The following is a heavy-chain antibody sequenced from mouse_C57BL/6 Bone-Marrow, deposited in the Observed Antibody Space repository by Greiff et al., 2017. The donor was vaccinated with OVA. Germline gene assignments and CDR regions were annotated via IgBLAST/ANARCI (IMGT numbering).Heavy chain of an antibody. D-gene: IGHD1-1*01. CDR1: GYTFTSYW. Sequence: QVHVKQPGAELVRPGSSVKLSCKASGYTFTSYWMHWVKQRPIQGLEWIGNIDPSDSETHYNQKFKDKATLTVDKSSSTAYMQLSSLTSEDSAVYYCARLDYYGSSLDYWGQGTTLTVSS. CDR3: ARLDYYGSSLDY. V-gene: IGHV1-52*01. CDR2: IDPSDSET. J-gene: IGHJ2*01.